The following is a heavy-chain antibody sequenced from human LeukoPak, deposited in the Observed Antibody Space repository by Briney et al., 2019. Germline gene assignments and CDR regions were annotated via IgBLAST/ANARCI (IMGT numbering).Heavy chain of an antibody. J-gene: IGHJ4*02. D-gene: IGHD4-11*01. Sequence: GRSLRLSCAASGFTFSSYAMSWVRQAPGKGLEWVSLISGSGDKTYYADSVKGRFTISRDNSKNTLYLQVNSLRADDTAVYYCAKDDPNDYKPWIYWGQGTLVIVSS. CDR2: ISGSGDKT. CDR3: AKDDPNDYKPWIY. V-gene: IGHV3-23*01. CDR1: GFTFSSYA.